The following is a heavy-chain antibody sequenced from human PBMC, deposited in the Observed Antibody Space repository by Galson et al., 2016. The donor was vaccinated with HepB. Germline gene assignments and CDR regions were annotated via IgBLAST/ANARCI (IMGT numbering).Heavy chain of an antibody. J-gene: IGHJ4*02. CDR2: INPSGGSP. CDR1: GYTFTTYN. Sequence: SCKASGYTFTTYNIHWVRLAPGQGLEWMGIINPSGGSPNYAQKFQGRVTLTCDTSTSTVYMQLGSLRSDDTAVYYCTRGDGFWAGWTYWGQGTLVTVSS. V-gene: IGHV1-46*03. D-gene: IGHD3/OR15-3a*01. CDR3: TRGDGFWAGWTY.